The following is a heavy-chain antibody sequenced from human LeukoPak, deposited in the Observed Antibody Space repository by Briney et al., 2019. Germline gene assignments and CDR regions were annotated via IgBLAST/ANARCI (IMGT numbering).Heavy chain of an antibody. J-gene: IGHJ4*02. D-gene: IGHD3-3*01. CDR3: ARQRDSAYYDFWSGYFFFDY. Sequence: GESLKISCKGSGYSFTSYWIGWVRQMPGKGLEWMGIIYPGDSDTRYSPSFQGQVTIPADKSISTAYLQWSSLKAPDTAMYYCARQRDSAYYDFWSGYFFFDYWGQGTLVTVSS. V-gene: IGHV5-51*01. CDR1: GYSFTSYW. CDR2: IYPGDSDT.